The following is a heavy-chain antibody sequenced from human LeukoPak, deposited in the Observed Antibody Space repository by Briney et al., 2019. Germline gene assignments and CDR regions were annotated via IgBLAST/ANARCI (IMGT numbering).Heavy chain of an antibody. J-gene: IGHJ3*01. CDR1: GFTVSNNY. Sequence: GGSLRLSCAASGFTVSNNYMTWVRQAPGKGLEWVSVIFSGGSTYYADSVKGRFTISRDNSKNTLFLQMNSLRAEDTAIYYCAKDSYASGRPLHTFDVWGQGTMVTVSS. CDR2: IFSGGST. CDR3: AKDSYASGRPLHTFDV. V-gene: IGHV3-53*01. D-gene: IGHD3-10*01.